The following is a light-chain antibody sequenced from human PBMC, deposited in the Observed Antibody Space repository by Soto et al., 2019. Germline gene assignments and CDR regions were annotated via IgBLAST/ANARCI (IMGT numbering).Light chain of an antibody. CDR3: QQYGSSPRT. J-gene: IGKJ4*01. Sequence: EIVFTQSPGTLSLSPGERATLSCRASQSVSDNYLAWYKQKPGQAHRLLIYGASSRATGIPDRFSGSGSGTDFTLTISRXEPEDFAVYYCQQYGSSPRTFGGGTKVDTK. CDR1: QSVSDNY. CDR2: GAS. V-gene: IGKV3-20*01.